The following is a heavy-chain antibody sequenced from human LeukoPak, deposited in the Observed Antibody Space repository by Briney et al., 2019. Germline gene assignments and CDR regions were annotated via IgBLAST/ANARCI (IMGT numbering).Heavy chain of an antibody. CDR2: TRNKANSYTT. CDR1: GFTSSDHY. J-gene: IGHJ3*02. V-gene: IGHV3-72*01. D-gene: IGHD6-19*01. CDR3: AREHHYSSGWHDAFDI. Sequence: GGSLRLSCAASGFTSSDHYMDWVRQAPGKGLEWVGRTRNKANSYTTEYAASVKARFTISRDDSKNSLYLQMNSLKTEDTAVYYCAREHHYSSGWHDAFDIWGQGTMVTVSS.